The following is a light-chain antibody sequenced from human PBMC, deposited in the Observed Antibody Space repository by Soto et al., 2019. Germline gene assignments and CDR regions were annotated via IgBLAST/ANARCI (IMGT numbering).Light chain of an antibody. V-gene: IGKV3D-20*02. Sequence: ELVLTQSPGTLSLSPGEIATLSLMSSQSVSSIYLAWYQQKPGQAPRLLIYGASSRATGIPDRFSGSGSGTDFTLTISSLEPEDFAVYYCQQRSNWPITFGQGTRLEIK. CDR1: QSVSSIY. CDR3: QQRSNWPIT. CDR2: GAS. J-gene: IGKJ5*01.